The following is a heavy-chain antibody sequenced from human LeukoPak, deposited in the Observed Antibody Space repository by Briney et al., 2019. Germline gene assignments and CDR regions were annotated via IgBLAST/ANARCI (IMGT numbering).Heavy chain of an antibody. CDR2: IYYSGST. V-gene: IGHV4-59*01. CDR1: GVSISSYY. Sequence: SETLSLTCTVSGVSISSYYWSWIRQPPGKGLEWIGYIYYSGSTNYNPSLKSRVTISVDTSKNQFSLKLSSVTAADTAVYYCASSNYDYVWGSYRHRAFDYWGQGTLVTVSS. CDR3: ASSNYDYVWGSYRHRAFDY. J-gene: IGHJ4*02. D-gene: IGHD3-16*02.